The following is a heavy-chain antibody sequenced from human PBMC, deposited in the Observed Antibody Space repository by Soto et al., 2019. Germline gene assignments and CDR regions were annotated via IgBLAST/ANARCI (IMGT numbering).Heavy chain of an antibody. V-gene: IGHV1-18*01. D-gene: IGHD2-2*01. CDR3: ARDDCSSTSGYGAGGAFDI. J-gene: IGHJ3*02. CDR2: ISAYNGNT. CDR1: GYTFTSYG. Sequence: QVQLVQSGAEVKKPGASVKVSCKASGYTFTSYGISWVRQAPGQGLEWMGWISAYNGNTNYAQKLQGRVTITTDTSTRTAYRELRSLRSDDTAVYYCARDDCSSTSGYGAGGAFDIWGKGTMVTVSS.